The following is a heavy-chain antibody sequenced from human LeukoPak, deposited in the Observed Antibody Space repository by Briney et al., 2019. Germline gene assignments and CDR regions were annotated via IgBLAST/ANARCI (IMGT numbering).Heavy chain of an antibody. J-gene: IGHJ6*02. CDR3: ASPAAGSPYYYYGMDV. V-gene: IGHV1-2*02. CDR1: GYTFTGYY. D-gene: IGHD6-13*01. Sequence: ASVKVSCKASGYTFTGYYMHWVRQAPGQGLEWMGWINPNSGGTNYAQKFQGGVTMTRDTSISTAYMELSRLRSDDTAVYYCASPAAGSPYYYYGMDVWGQGTTVTVSS. CDR2: INPNSGGT.